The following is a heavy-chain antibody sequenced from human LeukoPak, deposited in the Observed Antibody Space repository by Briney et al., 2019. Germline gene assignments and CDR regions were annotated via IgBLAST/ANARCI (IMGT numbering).Heavy chain of an antibody. CDR1: GGSFSDSY. J-gene: IGHJ6*03. Sequence: PSETLSLTCIVSGGSFSDSYWSWVRQPPGKGLEWIGEINHSGGSLYNPFLKSRVTLSVDMSKNQISLKLTSMTAADSAIYYCARTKRGYDILTGYHKSYFYYYMDVWGTGTTVTVSS. D-gene: IGHD3-9*01. CDR3: ARTKRGYDILTGYHKSYFYYYMDV. V-gene: IGHV4-34*01. CDR2: INHSGGS.